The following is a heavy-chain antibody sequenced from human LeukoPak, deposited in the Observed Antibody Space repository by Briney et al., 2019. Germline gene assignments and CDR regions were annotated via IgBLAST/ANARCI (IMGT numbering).Heavy chain of an antibody. D-gene: IGHD4-17*01. CDR1: GYTFTNYA. CDR2: INTNTGDP. Sequence: ASVKVSCKASGYTFTNYAMNWVRQAPGQGLEWMGWINTNTGDPTYAQGFTGWFVFSLDTSVSTAYLQINSLKAEDTAFYYCARNHIGDHASQYNYWGQGTLVTVSS. J-gene: IGHJ4*02. V-gene: IGHV7-4-1*02. CDR3: ARNHIGDHASQYNY.